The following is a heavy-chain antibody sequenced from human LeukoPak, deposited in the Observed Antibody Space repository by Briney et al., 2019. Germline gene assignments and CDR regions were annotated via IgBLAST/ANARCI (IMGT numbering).Heavy chain of an antibody. CDR3: ARKYSSGWFDY. Sequence: PSETLSLTCTVSGGSISSYYWSWIRQPPGKGLEWIGYIYHSGSTYYNPSLKSRVTISVDRSKNQFSLKLSSVTAADTAVYYCARKYSSGWFDYWGQGTLVTVSS. J-gene: IGHJ4*02. D-gene: IGHD6-19*01. CDR2: IYHSGST. V-gene: IGHV4-59*12. CDR1: GGSISSYY.